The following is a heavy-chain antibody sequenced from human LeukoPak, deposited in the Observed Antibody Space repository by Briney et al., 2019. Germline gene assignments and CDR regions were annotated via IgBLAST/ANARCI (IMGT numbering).Heavy chain of an antibody. V-gene: IGHV4-61*01. Sequence: SETLSLTCTVSGGSLSSGSYYWSWIRQPPGKGLEWIGYIYYSGSTNYNPSLKSRVTISVDTSKNQFSLKLSSVTAADTAVYYCARDEGKRVAGTRSYYYYGMDVWGKGTTVTVSS. D-gene: IGHD6-19*01. CDR2: IYYSGST. J-gene: IGHJ6*04. CDR3: ARDEGKRVAGTRSYYYYGMDV. CDR1: GGSLSSGSYY.